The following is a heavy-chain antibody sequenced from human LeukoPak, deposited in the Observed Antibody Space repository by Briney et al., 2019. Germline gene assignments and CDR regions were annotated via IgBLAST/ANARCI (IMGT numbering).Heavy chain of an antibody. Sequence: PSETLTLTCTVSGYSISNGYYWGWIRQPPGKGLGWIGNIYHSGSAYYNPSLKSRVTISVDTSKNQFSLKLSSVTAADTAVYYCAREEALGSGSFDYWGQGTLVTVSS. CDR3: AREEALGSGSFDY. CDR1: GYSISNGYY. CDR2: IYHSGSA. D-gene: IGHD1-26*01. V-gene: IGHV4-38-2*02. J-gene: IGHJ4*02.